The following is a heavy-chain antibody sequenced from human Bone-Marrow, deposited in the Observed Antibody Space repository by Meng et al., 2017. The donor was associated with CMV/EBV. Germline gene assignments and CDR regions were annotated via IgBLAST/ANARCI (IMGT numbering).Heavy chain of an antibody. CDR3: ARDPATHYDLWSGYLSGYYYGMDV. Sequence: GGSLRLSCAASGFTFSSYSMNWVRQAPGKGLEWVSSISSSSSYIYYADSVKGRFTISRDNAKNSLYLQMNSLRAEDTAVYYCARDPATHYDLWSGYLSGYYYGMDVCGEGTTVTASS. J-gene: IGHJ6*04. V-gene: IGHV3-21*01. D-gene: IGHD3-3*01. CDR2: ISSSSSYI. CDR1: GFTFSSYS.